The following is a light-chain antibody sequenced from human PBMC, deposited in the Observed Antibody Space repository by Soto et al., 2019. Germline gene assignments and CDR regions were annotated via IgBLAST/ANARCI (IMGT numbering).Light chain of an antibody. CDR1: QSVSKY. V-gene: IGKV3-20*01. CDR2: GAS. CDR3: QQYGGSPQT. Sequence: VLAQSPGTLAGSPGEGATLSSRASQSVSKYLAWYQQKPGQAPRLLIYGASSRATGIPDSFSGSGSGTDFTLTISRLEPEDFAVYYCQQYGGSPQTFGQGTKVDIK. J-gene: IGKJ1*01.